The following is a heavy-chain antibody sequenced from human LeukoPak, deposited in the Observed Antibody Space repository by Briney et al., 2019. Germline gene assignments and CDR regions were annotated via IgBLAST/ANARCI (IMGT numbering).Heavy chain of an antibody. J-gene: IGHJ3*02. Sequence: PGGSLRLSCAASGFTFSSYEMNWVRQAPGKGLEWVSYISSSGSTIYYADSAKGRFTISRDNAKNSLYLQMNSLRAEDTAVYYCARDPGDAFDIWGQGTMVTVSS. CDR1: GFTFSSYE. V-gene: IGHV3-48*03. D-gene: IGHD7-27*01. CDR3: ARDPGDAFDI. CDR2: ISSSGSTI.